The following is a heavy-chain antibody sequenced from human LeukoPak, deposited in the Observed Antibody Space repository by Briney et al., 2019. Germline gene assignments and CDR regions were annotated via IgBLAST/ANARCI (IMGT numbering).Heavy chain of an antibody. V-gene: IGHV4-59*01. Sequence: SETLSLTCTVSGGSISSYYWSWIRQPPGKGLEWIGYIYYSGSTNYNPSLKSRVTISVDTSKNQFSLKLNSVNAADTAVYYCARQEYGLQVDYWGQGTLVTVSS. D-gene: IGHD2/OR15-2a*01. CDR2: IYYSGST. CDR3: ARQEYGLQVDY. CDR1: GGSISSYY. J-gene: IGHJ4*02.